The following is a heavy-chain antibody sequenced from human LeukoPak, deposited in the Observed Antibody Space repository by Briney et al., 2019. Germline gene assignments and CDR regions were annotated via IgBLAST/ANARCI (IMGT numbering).Heavy chain of an antibody. CDR3: ARKSATMNAAFDY. Sequence: GGSLRLSCAASGFTFCNSWMHWVRQTPGKGLVWVSNINSDGSITSFADSVKGRFTISRDNAKNTLYLQMSSLRAEDTAVYYCARKSATMNAAFDYWGQGTLVTVPS. CDR1: GFTFCNSW. CDR2: INSDGSIT. V-gene: IGHV3-74*01. J-gene: IGHJ4*02. D-gene: IGHD3-22*01.